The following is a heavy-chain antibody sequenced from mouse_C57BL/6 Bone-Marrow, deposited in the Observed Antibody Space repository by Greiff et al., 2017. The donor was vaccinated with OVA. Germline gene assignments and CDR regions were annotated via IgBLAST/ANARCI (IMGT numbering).Heavy chain of an antibody. CDR2: ISDGGSYT. D-gene: IGHD1-1*01. Sequence: EVKLVESGGGLVKPGGSLKLSCAASGFTFSSYAMSWVRQTPEKRLEWVATISDGGSYTYYPDNVKGRFTISRDNAKNNLYLQMSHLKSEDTAMYYCARSSYYAMDYWGQGTSVTVSS. CDR3: ARSSYYAMDY. J-gene: IGHJ4*01. CDR1: GFTFSSYA. V-gene: IGHV5-4*03.